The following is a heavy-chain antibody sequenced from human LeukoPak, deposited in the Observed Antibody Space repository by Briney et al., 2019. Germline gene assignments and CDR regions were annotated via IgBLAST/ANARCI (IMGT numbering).Heavy chain of an antibody. V-gene: IGHV1-46*03. CDR2: INTSGGST. Sequence: ASVKVSCKASGYTFTSYYMDWGRQGQGRGREGMGIINTSGGSTSYAQKFQGRGSITRETSRSKVNMELSSLRSEDTAVYYCASARGLRFLEWALGYWGQGTLVTVSS. D-gene: IGHD3-3*01. J-gene: IGHJ4*02. CDR3: ASARGLRFLEWALGY. CDR1: GYTFTSYY.